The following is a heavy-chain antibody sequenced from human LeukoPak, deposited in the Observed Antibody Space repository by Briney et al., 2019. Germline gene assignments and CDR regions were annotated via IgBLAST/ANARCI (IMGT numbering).Heavy chain of an antibody. CDR2: ISYDGSNK. D-gene: IGHD1-26*01. CDR3: ARDAPGIVGATGTIDY. V-gene: IGHV3-30*04. J-gene: IGHJ4*02. CDR1: GFTFSSYA. Sequence: GGSLRLSCAASGFTFSSYAMHWVRQAPGKGLEWVAVISYDGSNKYYADSVKSRFTISRDNAKNSLYLQMNSLRAEDTAVYYCARDAPGIVGATGTIDYWGQGTLVTVSS.